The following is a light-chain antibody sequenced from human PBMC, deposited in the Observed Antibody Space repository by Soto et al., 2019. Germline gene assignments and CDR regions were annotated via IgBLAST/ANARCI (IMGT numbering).Light chain of an antibody. J-gene: IGLJ3*02. V-gene: IGLV1-44*01. CDR3: AAWDDSLNGWV. Sequence: QSVLTQPPSASGTPGQRVTISCSGSSSNIGSNTVNWYQQLPGTAPKLLIYSNNQRPSGVPDRFSGSKSGTSASLAISGLQSDDAADYCCAAWDDSLNGWVFGGGTKLTVL. CDR1: SSNIGSNT. CDR2: SNN.